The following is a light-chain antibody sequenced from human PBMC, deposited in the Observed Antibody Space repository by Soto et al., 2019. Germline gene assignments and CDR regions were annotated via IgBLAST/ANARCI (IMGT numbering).Light chain of an antibody. Sequence: EIELTQYPSSLSASVGERITITCRSSQSISSWLAWYQQKPGRAPKVLIFDASSLESGVPSRFSGSGSGTEFTLTISSLQPVDFATYYCHQYSSFPWTFGQGSKADVK. CDR3: HQYSSFPWT. V-gene: IGKV1-5*01. CDR2: DAS. CDR1: QSISSW. J-gene: IGKJ1*01.